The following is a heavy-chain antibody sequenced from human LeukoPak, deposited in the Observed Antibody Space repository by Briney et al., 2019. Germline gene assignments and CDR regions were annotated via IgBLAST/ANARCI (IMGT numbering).Heavy chain of an antibody. J-gene: IGHJ6*03. CDR2: ISASGSVQ. V-gene: IGHV3-11*04. Sequence: GGSLRLSCAASGFSFRDYYMGWIRQAPGKGLEYISYISASGSVQYYADSVKGRFTVSRDNAKNSMYLQMNSLRAEDTAVYFCARSETGTTSGRFYYFYMDVWGKGTTVTVSS. CDR1: GFSFRDYY. CDR3: ARSETGTTSGRFYYFYMDV. D-gene: IGHD1-1*01.